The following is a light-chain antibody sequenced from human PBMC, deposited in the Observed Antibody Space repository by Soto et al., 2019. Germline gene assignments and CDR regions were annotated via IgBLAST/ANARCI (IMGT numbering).Light chain of an antibody. CDR3: QQAASFPIT. CDR2: TAS. J-gene: IGKJ5*01. CDR1: QGVSTW. Sequence: DIQMTQSPSSVSASVGDRGTITCRASQGVSTWLAWYQQKPGKAPNLLIYTASSLQSGVPSRFSGSGSGTDFTLTINGLQPEDFATYYCQQAASFPITFGQGTRREIK. V-gene: IGKV1-12*01.